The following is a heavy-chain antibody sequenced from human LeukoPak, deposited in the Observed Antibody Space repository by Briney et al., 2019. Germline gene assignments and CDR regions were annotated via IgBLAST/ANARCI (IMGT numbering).Heavy chain of an antibody. CDR1: GFTFDDYT. J-gene: IGHJ4*02. D-gene: IGHD2-2*01. V-gene: IGHV3-43*01. Sequence: PGGSLRLSCAASGFTFDDYTMHWVRQAPGQGLEGVSLINWDGGYTYYADSMKGRFIISRDNSKNSLYLQMNSLKIEDTALYYCVPQGICSSTSCYQGYWGQGTLVTVSS. CDR2: INWDGGYT. CDR3: VPQGICSSTSCYQGY.